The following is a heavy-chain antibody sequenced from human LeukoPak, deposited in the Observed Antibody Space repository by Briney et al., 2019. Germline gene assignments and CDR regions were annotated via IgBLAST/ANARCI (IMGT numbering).Heavy chain of an antibody. Sequence: ASVKVSCKASGYTFTGYYMHWVRQGPGQGLEWMGWINPNSSGTNYAQKFQGRVTMTRDTYISTAYMELSRLRSDDTAVYYCARGRYYYGSGSYYIPSDYWGQGTLVTVSS. J-gene: IGHJ4*02. V-gene: IGHV1-2*02. CDR2: INPNSSGT. CDR3: ARGRYYYGSGSYYIPSDY. D-gene: IGHD3-10*01. CDR1: GYTFTGYY.